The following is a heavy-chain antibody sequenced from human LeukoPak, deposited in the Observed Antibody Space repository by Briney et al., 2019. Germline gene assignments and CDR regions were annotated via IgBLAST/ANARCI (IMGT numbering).Heavy chain of an antibody. CDR1: GIIFRNYG. Sequence: GGSLRLSCAASGIIFRNYGMLWVRQAPGKGLEWVSAISGGGGSTYYADSVKGRFTISRDNSKNTLYLQMNSLRAEDTAVYYCAKDEGRRYQLPNWFDPWGQGTLVTVSS. CDR2: ISGGGGST. D-gene: IGHD2-2*01. CDR3: AKDEGRRYQLPNWFDP. J-gene: IGHJ5*02. V-gene: IGHV3-23*01.